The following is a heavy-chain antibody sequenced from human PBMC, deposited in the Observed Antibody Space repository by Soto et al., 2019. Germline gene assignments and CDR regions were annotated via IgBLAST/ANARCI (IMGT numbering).Heavy chain of an antibody. CDR2: TYYRSKWYN. D-gene: IGHD2-21*02. CDR1: GDSVSSNSAA. V-gene: IGHV6-1*01. CDR3: ARAVGGGGGDLYYYGMDV. J-gene: IGHJ6*02. Sequence: SQTLSLTCAISGDSVSSNSAAWNWIRQSPSRGLEWLGGTYYRSKWYNDYAVSVKSRITINPDTSKDQFSLQLNSVTPEDTAVYYCARAVGGGGGDLYYYGMDVWGQGTTVTVSS.